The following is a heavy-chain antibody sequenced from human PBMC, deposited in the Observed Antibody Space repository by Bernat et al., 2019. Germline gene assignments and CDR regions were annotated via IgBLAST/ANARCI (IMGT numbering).Heavy chain of an antibody. CDR1: GFTFDDYA. D-gene: IGHD3-22*01. J-gene: IGHJ3*02. V-gene: IGHV3-43*02. CDR2: ISGDGGST. Sequence: EVQLVESGGGVVQPGGSLRLSCAASGFTFDDYAMHWVRQAPGKGLEWVSLISGDGGSTYYADSVKGRFTTSRDNSKNSLYLQMNSLRTEDTALYYCAKDLYYDSSGYHAFDIWGQGTMVTVSS. CDR3: AKDLYYDSSGYHAFDI.